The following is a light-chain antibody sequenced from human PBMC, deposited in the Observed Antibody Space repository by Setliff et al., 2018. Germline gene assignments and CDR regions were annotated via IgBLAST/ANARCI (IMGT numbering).Light chain of an antibody. V-gene: IGLV2-11*01. J-gene: IGLJ1*01. Sequence: QSALTQPRSVSGSPGQSVTISCTGTSSDIGKYDFVSWYQEHPGKAPKLMIYDVNKRPSGVPDRFSGSKSGNTASLTISGLQTEDEADYYCCSYADTYISVFGSGTRSPS. CDR1: SSDIGKYDF. CDR2: DVN. CDR3: CSYADTYISV.